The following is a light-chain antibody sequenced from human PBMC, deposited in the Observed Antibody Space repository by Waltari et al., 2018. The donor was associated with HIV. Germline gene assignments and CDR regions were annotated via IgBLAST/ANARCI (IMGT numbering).Light chain of an antibody. J-gene: IGLJ1*01. CDR1: SSDVGGYNS. CDR3: CSYAGSYSYV. V-gene: IGLV2-11*01. CDR2: DVS. Sequence: QSALTHPRSVSGSPGQSVTLPCTGTSSDVGGYNSVSWYEQHPGKAPKLMIYDVSKRPSGVPDRFSGSKSGNTASLTISGLQAEDEAAYYCCSYAGSYSYVFGTGTKVTVL.